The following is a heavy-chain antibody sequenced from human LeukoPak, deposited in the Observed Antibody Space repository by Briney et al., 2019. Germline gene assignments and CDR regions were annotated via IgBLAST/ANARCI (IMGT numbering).Heavy chain of an antibody. CDR1: GFTFSSYS. CDR2: ISSSSSYI. V-gene: IGHV3-21*01. J-gene: IGHJ6*03. CDR3: ARGGHEHYGSGSYDYYYYYMDV. Sequence: GGSLRLSCAASGFTFSSYSMNWVRQAPGKGLEWVSSISSSSSYIYYADSVKGRFTISRDNAKNSLYLQMNSLRAEDTAVYYCARGGHEHYGSGSYDYYYYYMDVWGKGTTVTVSS. D-gene: IGHD3-10*01.